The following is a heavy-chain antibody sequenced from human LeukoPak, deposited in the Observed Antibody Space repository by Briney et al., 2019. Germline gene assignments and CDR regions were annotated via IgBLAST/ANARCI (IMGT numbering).Heavy chain of an antibody. CDR2: INEDGSEK. Sequence: PGGSLRLSCAASGFTFSRYWMNWVRQAPGKGLEWVANINEDGSEKYYVDSVKGRFTISRDNAKNSLYLQMNSLGSEDTAVYYCARERVETAMDWGDYYYMDVWGKGTTVTVSS. D-gene: IGHD5-18*01. V-gene: IGHV3-7*01. CDR3: ARERVETAMDWGDYYYMDV. J-gene: IGHJ6*03. CDR1: GFTFSRYW.